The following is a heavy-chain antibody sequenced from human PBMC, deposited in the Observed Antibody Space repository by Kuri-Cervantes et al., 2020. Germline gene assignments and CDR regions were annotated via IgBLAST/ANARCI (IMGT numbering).Heavy chain of an antibody. D-gene: IGHD6-13*01. J-gene: IGHJ4*02. Sequence: GESLKIPCPASGFPFSSYGMHWVRQAPGKGLEWVAVIWYDGSNKYYADSVKGRFTISRDNSKNTLYLQMNSLRVEDTAVYYSARGWWKLVAAGPDFWGQGTQVTVSS. CDR1: GFPFSSYG. V-gene: IGHV3-33*01. CDR3: ARGWWKLVAAGPDF. CDR2: IWYDGSNK.